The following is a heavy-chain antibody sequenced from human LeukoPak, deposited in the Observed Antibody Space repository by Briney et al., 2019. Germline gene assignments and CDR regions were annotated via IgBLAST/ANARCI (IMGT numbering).Heavy chain of an antibody. J-gene: IGHJ4*02. Sequence: PSETLSLTCTVSGGSISSYYWSWIRQPPGKGLEWIGYIYYSGSTNYNPSLKSRITISVDTSKNQFSLKLSSVTAADTAVYYCARLSSGWSQDYWGQGTLVTVSS. CDR2: IYYSGST. CDR3: ARLSSGWSQDY. D-gene: IGHD6-19*01. CDR1: GGSISSYY. V-gene: IGHV4-59*08.